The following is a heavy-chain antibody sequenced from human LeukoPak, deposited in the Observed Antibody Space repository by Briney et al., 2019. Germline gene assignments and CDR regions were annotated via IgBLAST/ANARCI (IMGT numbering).Heavy chain of an antibody. CDR2: INSDGSST. Sequence: GGSLRLSCAPSGFTFSRYWMHWVRQGPGKGLVWVSRINSDGSSTSYADSVKGRFTISRDNAKNTLYLQMNSLRAEDTAVYYCASARGYYDSSGYYFDAFDIWGQGTMVTVSS. CDR1: GFTFSRYW. V-gene: IGHV3-74*01. D-gene: IGHD3-22*01. CDR3: ASARGYYDSSGYYFDAFDI. J-gene: IGHJ3*02.